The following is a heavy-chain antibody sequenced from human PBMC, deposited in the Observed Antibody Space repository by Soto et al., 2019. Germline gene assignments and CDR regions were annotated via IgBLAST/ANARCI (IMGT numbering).Heavy chain of an antibody. J-gene: IGHJ6*02. V-gene: IGHV5-10-1*01. D-gene: IGHD2-15*01. CDR3: ARYCSGGSCYYYYGMDV. CDR2: IDPSDSYT. Sequence: PGESLKISCTGSGSSFTSYWISWVRQMPGKGLEWMGRIDPSDSYTNYSPSFQGHVTISADKSIRTAYLQWSSLKASDTAMYYCARYCSGGSCYYYYGMDVWGQGTTVTVSS. CDR1: GSSFTSYW.